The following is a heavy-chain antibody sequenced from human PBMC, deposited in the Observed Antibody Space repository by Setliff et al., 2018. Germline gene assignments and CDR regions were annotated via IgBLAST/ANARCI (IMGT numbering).Heavy chain of an antibody. CDR3: SRGPSPTVTPSRLIYFYHMDV. J-gene: IGHJ6*03. CDR1: GYTFTSYG. D-gene: IGHD4-17*01. Sequence: SVKVSCKASGYTFTSYGISWARQAPGQGLEWMGAIIPVLGMTDYAQKFQGRLTITADQSPTTVYMELSSLRFDDTALYYCSRGPSPTVTPSRLIYFYHMDVWGTGTTVTVSS. V-gene: IGHV1-69*10. CDR2: IIPVLGMT.